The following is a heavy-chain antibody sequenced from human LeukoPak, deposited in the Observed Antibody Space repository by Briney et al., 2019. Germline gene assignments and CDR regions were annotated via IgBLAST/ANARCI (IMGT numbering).Heavy chain of an antibody. D-gene: IGHD6-13*01. CDR2: IYYGGST. J-gene: IGHJ5*02. Sequence: SETLSLTCTVSGGSISSYYWSWIRQPPGKGLEWVGYIYYGGSTNYNPSLKSRVTISVDTSKNQFSLKLSSVAAADTAVYYCARGYSSSWYWFDPWGQGTLVTVSS. V-gene: IGHV4-59*01. CDR3: ARGYSSSWYWFDP. CDR1: GGSISSYY.